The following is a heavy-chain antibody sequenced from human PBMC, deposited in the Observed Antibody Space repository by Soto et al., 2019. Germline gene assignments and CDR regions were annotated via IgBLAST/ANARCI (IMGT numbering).Heavy chain of an antibody. Sequence: QVQLVQSGAEVKKPGASVKVSCKASGYTFNNYGISWVRQAPGQGLEWMGWIGPYNGNTDHAQNLQGRVTMTTDTSTNTAYMELRSLRSGDTALYYWARCYCSVGSCYACWHFDLWGRGTLVTVSS. D-gene: IGHD2-15*01. CDR1: GYTFNNYG. J-gene: IGHJ2*01. CDR3: ARCYCSVGSCYACWHFDL. CDR2: IGPYNGNT. V-gene: IGHV1-18*01.